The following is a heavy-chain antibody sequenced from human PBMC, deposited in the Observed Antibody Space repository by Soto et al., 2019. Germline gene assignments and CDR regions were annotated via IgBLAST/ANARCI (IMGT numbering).Heavy chain of an antibody. CDR3: AREIVTAGGNNYFDP. V-gene: IGHV4-4*02. CDR2: VYHTGDT. Sequence: SETLSLTCGVSGGTVASSHWWSWVRQSPGGGLEWIGNVYHTGDTNFNPSLQSRVTISVDKSNNQFSLRLNSLTAADTAVYLCAREIVTAGGNNYFDPWGPGTLVTVSS. CDR1: GGTVASSHW. J-gene: IGHJ5*02. D-gene: IGHD2-21*02.